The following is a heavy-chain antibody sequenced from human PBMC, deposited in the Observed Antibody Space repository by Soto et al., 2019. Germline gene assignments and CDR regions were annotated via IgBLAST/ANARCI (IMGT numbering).Heavy chain of an antibody. Sequence: GGSLRLSCAASGFTFNNYGMHWVRQAPGKGLEWVAVISYDGSNKYYADSVKGRFTTSRDNSKNSLYLQMNSLRAEDTAVYYCARDQPRAYCGGDCPHGMDVWGQGTTVTVSS. J-gene: IGHJ6*02. CDR2: ISYDGSNK. CDR3: ARDQPRAYCGGDCPHGMDV. CDR1: GFTFNNYG. D-gene: IGHD2-21*02. V-gene: IGHV3-30*19.